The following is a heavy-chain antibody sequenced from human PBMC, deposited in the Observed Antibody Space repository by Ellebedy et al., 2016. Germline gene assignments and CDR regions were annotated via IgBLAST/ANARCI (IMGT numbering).Heavy chain of an antibody. CDR3: AKAEGSDYVWGSYRPHYYYGMDV. D-gene: IGHD3-16*02. CDR1: GFTVSTNY. V-gene: IGHV3-23*01. CDR2: ISGSGGNT. Sequence: GESLKISCAVSGFTVSTNYMSWVRQAPGKGLEWVSAISGSGGNTYYADSVKGRFTISRDTSKSTLYLQMNSLRAEDTAVYYCAKAEGSDYVWGSYRPHYYYGMDVWGQGTTVTVSS. J-gene: IGHJ6*02.